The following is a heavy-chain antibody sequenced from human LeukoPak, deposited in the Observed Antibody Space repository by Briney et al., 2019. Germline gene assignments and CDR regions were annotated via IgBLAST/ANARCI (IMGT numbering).Heavy chain of an antibody. J-gene: IGHJ4*02. CDR2: ISGSGGST. Sequence: GGSLRLSCAASGFTFSSYAMSWVRQAPGKGLEWVSAISGSGGSTYYADSVKGRFTISRDNSKNTLYLQMNSLRAEDTAVYYCAKGDNPGGPDFWSGYYPPHYFDCWGQGTLVTVSS. CDR3: AKGDNPGGPDFWSGYYPPHYFDC. CDR1: GFTFSSYA. D-gene: IGHD3-3*01. V-gene: IGHV3-23*01.